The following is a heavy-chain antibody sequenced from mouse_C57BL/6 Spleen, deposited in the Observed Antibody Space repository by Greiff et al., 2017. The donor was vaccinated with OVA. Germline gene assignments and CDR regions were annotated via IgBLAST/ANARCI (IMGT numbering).Heavy chain of an antibody. CDR3: ARGESSTGTEFAY. CDR2: IYPRDGST. V-gene: IGHV1-85*01. CDR1: GYTFTSYD. J-gene: IGHJ3*01. Sequence: VQLQQSGPELVKPGASVKLSCKASGYTFTSYDINWVKQRPGQGLEWIGWIYPRDGSTKYNEKFKGKATLTVATASSTAYMELHSLTSEDSAVYFCARGESSTGTEFAYWGQGTLVTVSA. D-gene: IGHD4-1*02.